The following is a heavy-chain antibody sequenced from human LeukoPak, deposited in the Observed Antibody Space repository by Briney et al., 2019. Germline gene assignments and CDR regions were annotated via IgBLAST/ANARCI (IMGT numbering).Heavy chain of an antibody. V-gene: IGHV4-39*07. CDR1: GGSISSSSYY. CDR2: IYYSGST. CDR3: ARAHYDSSGYSSSWGDAFDI. D-gene: IGHD3-22*01. J-gene: IGHJ3*02. Sequence: SETLSLTCTVSGGSISSSSYYWGWIRQPPGKGLEWIGSIYYSGSTYYNPSLKSRVTISVDTSKNQFSLKLSSVTAADTAVYYCARAHYDSSGYSSSWGDAFDIWGQGTMVTVSS.